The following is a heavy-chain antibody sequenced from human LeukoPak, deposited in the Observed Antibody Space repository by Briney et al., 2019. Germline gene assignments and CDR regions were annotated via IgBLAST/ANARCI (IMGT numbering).Heavy chain of an antibody. D-gene: IGHD1-26*01. Sequence: GGSLRLSRAASGFSFSSFWMSWVRQALGKGLEWVANIKDDGSETYYVDSVKGRFTISRDNAKNSLYLQMNSLRAEDTAVYYCARDDSRYSGSPDYWGQGTRVSVSS. CDR1: GFSFSSFW. CDR2: IKDDGSET. V-gene: IGHV3-7*01. CDR3: ARDDSRYSGSPDY. J-gene: IGHJ4*02.